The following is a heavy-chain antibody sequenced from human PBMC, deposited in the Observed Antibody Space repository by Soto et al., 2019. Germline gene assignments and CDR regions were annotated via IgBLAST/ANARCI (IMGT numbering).Heavy chain of an antibody. CDR2: LNPRNGQT. Sequence: QVQLVQSGAEVKKPGASVKVSCQTSGYNFSAYYFNWVRQAAGQGPEWMGWLNPRNGQTGYVQKFRGTVTMIRDTSIVTVSMELSRLTSEDTAIYFCARETDTSMVDYWGQGTLVTVSS. J-gene: IGHJ4*02. CDR3: ARETDTSMVDY. D-gene: IGHD5-18*01. CDR1: GYNFSAYY. V-gene: IGHV1-8*01.